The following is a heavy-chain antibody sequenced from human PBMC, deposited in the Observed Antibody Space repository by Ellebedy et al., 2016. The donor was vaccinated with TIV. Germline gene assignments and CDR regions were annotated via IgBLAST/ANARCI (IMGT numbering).Heavy chain of an antibody. V-gene: IGHV3-7*01. CDR3: ARRRDFWDLLHYYYGMDV. D-gene: IGHD3-3*01. CDR2: IEQDGSEK. Sequence: GGSLRLXXEASGFMFSSNWMNWVRQRPGKGLEWVANIEQDGSEKNYVDSVKGRFTISRDNVKNSLHLQMNSLRDEDTAVYYCARRRDFWDLLHYYYGMDVWGQGTSVTVSS. J-gene: IGHJ6*02. CDR1: GFMFSSNW.